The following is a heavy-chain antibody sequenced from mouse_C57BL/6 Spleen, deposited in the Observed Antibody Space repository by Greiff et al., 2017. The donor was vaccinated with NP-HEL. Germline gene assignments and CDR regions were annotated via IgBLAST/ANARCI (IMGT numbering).Heavy chain of an antibody. J-gene: IGHJ1*03. CDR3: ARYFLGYFDV. V-gene: IGHV5-16*01. CDR2: INYDGSST. CDR1: GFTFSDYY. Sequence: EVKVEESEGGLVQPGSSMKLSCTASGFTFSDYYMAWVRQVPEKGLEWVANINYDGSSTYYLDSLKSRFIISRDNAKNILYLQMSSLKSEDTATYYCARYFLGYFDVWGTGTTVTVSS.